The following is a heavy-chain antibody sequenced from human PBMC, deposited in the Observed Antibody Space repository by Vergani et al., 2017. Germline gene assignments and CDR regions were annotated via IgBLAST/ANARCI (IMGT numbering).Heavy chain of an antibody. CDR2: ISSSSSYT. CDR3: ARLMVRGVIKK. Sequence: QVQLVESGGGLVKPGGSLRLSCAASGFTFSDYYMSWIRQAPGKGLEWVSYISSSSSYTNYADSVKGRFTISRDNAKNSLYLQMNSLRAEDTAVYYCARLMVRGVIKKWGQGTLVTVSS. D-gene: IGHD3-10*01. J-gene: IGHJ4*02. V-gene: IGHV3-11*06. CDR1: GFTFSDYY.